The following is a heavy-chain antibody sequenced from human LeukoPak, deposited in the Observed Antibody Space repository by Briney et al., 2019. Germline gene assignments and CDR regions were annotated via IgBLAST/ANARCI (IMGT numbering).Heavy chain of an antibody. CDR2: ISSSSSYI. J-gene: IGHJ5*02. V-gene: IGHV3-21*01. D-gene: IGHD2-2*02. Sequence: GGALRLSCAASGFTFSSYSMNWVRQAPGKGLEWVSYISSSSSYIYYADSVKGRFTISRDNAKNTLYLQMNSLRAEDTAVYYCARDSPSYCSSTSCYRDNWFDPWGQGTLVTVSS. CDR3: ARDSPSYCSSTSCYRDNWFDP. CDR1: GFTFSSYS.